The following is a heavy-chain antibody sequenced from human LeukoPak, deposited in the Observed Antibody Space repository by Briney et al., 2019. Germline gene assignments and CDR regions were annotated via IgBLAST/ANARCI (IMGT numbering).Heavy chain of an antibody. CDR2: INHSGST. CDR1: GGSFSGYY. J-gene: IGHJ4*02. CDR3: ARAVAGKWELPPRLDY. Sequence: PSETLSLTCAVYGGSFSGYYWSWIRQPPGKGLEWIGEINHSGSTNYNPSLKSRVTISVDTSKNQFSLELSSVTAADTAVYYCARAVAGKWELPPRLDYWGQGTLVTVSS. D-gene: IGHD1-26*01. V-gene: IGHV4-34*01.